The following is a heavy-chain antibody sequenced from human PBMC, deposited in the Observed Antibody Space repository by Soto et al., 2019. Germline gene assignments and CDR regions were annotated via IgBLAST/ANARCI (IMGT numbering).Heavy chain of an antibody. Sequence: QVQLVESGGGVVQPGRSLRLSCAPSGFTFSNYAMHWVRQAPGKGLEWVAVISYDGSNKYYADSVKGRFTISRDNSKNTLYLQMNSLRAEDTAVYYCARDKRYLRSLEWSDYIDYWGQGTLVTVSS. CDR1: GFTFSNYA. CDR3: ARDKRYLRSLEWSDYIDY. D-gene: IGHD3-3*01. J-gene: IGHJ4*02. CDR2: ISYDGSNK. V-gene: IGHV3-30-3*01.